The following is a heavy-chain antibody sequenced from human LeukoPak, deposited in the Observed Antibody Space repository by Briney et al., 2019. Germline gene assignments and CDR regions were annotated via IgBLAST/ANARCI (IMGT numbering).Heavy chain of an antibody. V-gene: IGHV3-33*01. Sequence: GRSLTLSCAASGFTFSRFGMHWVRQAPGKGLEWVAMIWYDASGQHYGDSVKGRFTISRDTYKNTLYLQMNSLRVEDTAVYFCARDSLYDDNGFYHYFDYWGQGVLLTVSS. CDR2: IWYDASGQ. CDR3: ARDSLYDDNGFYHYFDY. CDR1: GFTFSRFG. J-gene: IGHJ4*02. D-gene: IGHD3-22*01.